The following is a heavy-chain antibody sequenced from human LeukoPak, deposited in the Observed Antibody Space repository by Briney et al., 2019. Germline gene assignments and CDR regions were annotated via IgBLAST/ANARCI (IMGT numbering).Heavy chain of an antibody. CDR1: GFTFSTYG. CDR2: IRYDGSNE. V-gene: IGHV3-30*02. CDR3: ARAWYYDFWSGYYTGGFFDY. J-gene: IGHJ4*02. D-gene: IGHD3-3*01. Sequence: PGGSLRLSCAASGFTFSTYGMHWVRQAPGKGLEWVAFIRYDGSNENYTDSVKGRFTISRDNSKNTVYLQMNSLRAEDTAVYYCARAWYYDFWSGYYTGGFFDYWGQGTLVTVSS.